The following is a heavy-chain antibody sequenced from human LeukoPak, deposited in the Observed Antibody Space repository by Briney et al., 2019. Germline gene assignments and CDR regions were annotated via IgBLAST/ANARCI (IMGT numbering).Heavy chain of an antibody. CDR1: GFTFSNYA. J-gene: IGHJ4*02. D-gene: IGHD5-24*01. CDR2: ISGSGDTT. CDR3: ASRDLNYFDY. Sequence: GGSLRLSCAASGFTFSNYAMRWVRQAPGKGLEWVSGISGSGDTTYYADSVKGRFTISRDNSKNTLYLQMNSLRAEDTAVYYCASRDLNYFDYWGQGTLVTVSS. V-gene: IGHV3-23*01.